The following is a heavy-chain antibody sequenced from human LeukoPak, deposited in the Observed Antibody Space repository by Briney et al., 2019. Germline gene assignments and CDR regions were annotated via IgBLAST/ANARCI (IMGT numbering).Heavy chain of an antibody. D-gene: IGHD2-15*01. J-gene: IGHJ6*02. CDR3: ARVCVVVAASGMDV. V-gene: IGHV3-30-3*01. Sequence: PGGSLRLSCAASGFTVSSNYMSWVRRAPGKGLEWVAVISYDGSNKYYADSVKGRFTISRDNSKNTLYLQMNSLRAEDTAVYYCARVCVVVAASGMDVWGQGTTVTVSS. CDR2: ISYDGSNK. CDR1: GFTVSSNY.